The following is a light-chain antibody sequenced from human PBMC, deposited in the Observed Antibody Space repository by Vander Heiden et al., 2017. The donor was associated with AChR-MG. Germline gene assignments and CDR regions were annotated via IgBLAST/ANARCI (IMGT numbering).Light chain of an antibody. J-gene: IGLJ7*01. Sequence: QLVLTQSPSASASLGASVTLTCTLSSGHSTYPTAWHQQQPEKGPRYWIDRFPGSNSGAERYLTVSSLQSEDEADYYCQTWGTGIQAVFGGGTQLTVL. V-gene: IGLV4-69*01. CDR3: QTWGTGIQAV. CDR1: SGHSTYP.